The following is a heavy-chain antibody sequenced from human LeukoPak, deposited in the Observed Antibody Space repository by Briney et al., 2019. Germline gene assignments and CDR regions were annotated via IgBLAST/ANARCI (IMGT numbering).Heavy chain of an antibody. Sequence: GSLRLSCAASGFTFSSYAMSWVRQAPGKGLEWVSAISGSGGSTYYADSVKGRFTISRDNSKNTLYLQMNSLRAEDTAVYYCAKAGYSYGAAWIYYYYYYMDVWGKGTTVTVSS. CDR1: GFTFSSYA. J-gene: IGHJ6*03. CDR2: ISGSGGST. V-gene: IGHV3-23*01. D-gene: IGHD5-18*01. CDR3: AKAGYSYGAAWIYYYYYYMDV.